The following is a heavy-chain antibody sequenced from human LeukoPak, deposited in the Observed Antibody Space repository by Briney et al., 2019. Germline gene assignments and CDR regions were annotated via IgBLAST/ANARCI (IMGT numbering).Heavy chain of an antibody. CDR1: GFTFSSYA. J-gene: IGHJ4*02. CDR2: ISGSGGST. Sequence: GGSLRLSCAASGFTFSSYAMSWVRQALGKGLEWVSAISGSGGSTYYADSVKGRFTISRDNSKNTLYLQMNSLRAEDTAVYYCAKGYCSSTSCYRVDYWGQGTLVTVSS. V-gene: IGHV3-23*01. CDR3: AKGYCSSTSCYRVDY. D-gene: IGHD2-2*02.